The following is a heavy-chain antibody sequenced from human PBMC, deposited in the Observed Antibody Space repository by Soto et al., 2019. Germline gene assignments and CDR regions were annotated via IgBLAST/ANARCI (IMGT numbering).Heavy chain of an antibody. CDR3: ARVCGGDCHYGMDV. V-gene: IGHV4-31*03. Sequence: QVQLQESGPGLVKPSQTLSLTCTVSGGSISSGGYYWTWIRQHPGKGLEWIGYIYYSGSTYYNPSLRRRVTLSVDTAKNQFSLKLSSVTAADTAVSFCARVCGGDCHYGMDVWGQGTTVTVSS. CDR2: IYYSGST. CDR1: GGSISSGGYY. D-gene: IGHD2-21*02. J-gene: IGHJ6*02.